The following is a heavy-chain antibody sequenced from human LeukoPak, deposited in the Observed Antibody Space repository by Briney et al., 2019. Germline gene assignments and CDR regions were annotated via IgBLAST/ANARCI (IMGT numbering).Heavy chain of an antibody. Sequence: GESLKISCKASGYSFTNYWIAWVRQMPGKGLEWMGIIYPDDSETRFSPSLQGQVTLSADKSINTAYLQWSSLKASDTAMYYCARRRDLYSGSYYPFDYWGQGTLDTVSS. CDR2: IYPDDSET. CDR1: GYSFTNYW. D-gene: IGHD1-26*01. V-gene: IGHV5-51*01. CDR3: ARRRDLYSGSYYPFDY. J-gene: IGHJ4*02.